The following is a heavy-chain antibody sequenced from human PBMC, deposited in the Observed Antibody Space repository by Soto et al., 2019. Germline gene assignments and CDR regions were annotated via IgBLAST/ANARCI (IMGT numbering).Heavy chain of an antibody. CDR2: IYSGGST. CDR1: GFTVSSNY. D-gene: IGHD1-7*01. V-gene: IGHV3-53*01. J-gene: IGHJ4*02. Sequence: GGSLRLSCAASGFTVSSNYMSWVRQAPGKGLEWVSVIYSGGSTYYADSVKGRFTISRDNSNNTLYLQMNSLRAEDTAVYYCAKFQGELQTDAYWGQGTLVTVSS. CDR3: AKFQGELQTDAY.